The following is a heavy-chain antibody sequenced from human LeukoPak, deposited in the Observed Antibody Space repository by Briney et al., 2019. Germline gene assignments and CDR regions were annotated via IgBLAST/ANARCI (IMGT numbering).Heavy chain of an antibody. CDR2: IHYSAHT. V-gene: IGHV4-61*01. CDR1: GGSVSSGSYY. D-gene: IGHD5-18*01. CDR3: ARDRDTALVYFDN. J-gene: IGHJ4*02. Sequence: SVTLSLTCTVSGGSVSSGSYYWSWIRQPPGKGLEWIGYIHYSAHTNYNPSLKSRVTISIDTSKNQFSLKLSSVTAADTAVYYCARDRDTALVYFDNWGQGTLVTVSS.